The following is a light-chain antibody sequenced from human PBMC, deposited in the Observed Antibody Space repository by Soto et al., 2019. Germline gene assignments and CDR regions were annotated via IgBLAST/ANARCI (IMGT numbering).Light chain of an antibody. Sequence: ESVWRQSQGTLSLSPGERATLSCRASQSVSSSSLAWYQQKRGQAPRLLIHDASSRATGIPDRFSGSGSGTDFTLTISRLEPEDFAVYYCQQYGGSPRPSGQVTKVDIK. CDR1: QSVSSSS. J-gene: IGKJ1*01. CDR3: QQYGGSPRP. V-gene: IGKV3-20*01. CDR2: DAS.